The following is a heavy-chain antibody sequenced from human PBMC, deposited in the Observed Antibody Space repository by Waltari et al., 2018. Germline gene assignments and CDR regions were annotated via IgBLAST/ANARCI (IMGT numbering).Heavy chain of an antibody. V-gene: IGHV4-61*02. CDR2: IYTSGST. J-gene: IGHJ4*02. CDR3: ASEYYDFWSGYYTGYFDY. Sequence: QVQLQESGPGLVKPSQTLSLTCTVSGGSIGSGSYYWGWLRQPAGQGLEWIGRIYTSGSTNYNPSLKSRVTISVDTSKNQFSLKLSSVTAADTAVYYCASEYYDFWSGYYTGYFDYWGQGTLVTVSS. D-gene: IGHD3-3*01. CDR1: GGSIGSGSYY.